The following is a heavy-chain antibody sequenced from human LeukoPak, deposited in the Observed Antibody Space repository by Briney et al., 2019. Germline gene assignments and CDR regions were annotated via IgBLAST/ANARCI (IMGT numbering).Heavy chain of an antibody. CDR1: GGSISSYY. J-gene: IGHJ4*02. CDR2: IYYSGST. CDR3: ARGGSGWFFRPYYFDY. D-gene: IGHD6-19*01. Sequence: SETLSLTCTVSGGSISSYYWSWIRQPPGKGLEWIGYIYYSGSTNYNPSLKSRVTISVDTSKNQFSLKLSSVTAADTAVYYCARGGSGWFFRPYYFDYWGQGTLVTVSS. V-gene: IGHV4-59*01.